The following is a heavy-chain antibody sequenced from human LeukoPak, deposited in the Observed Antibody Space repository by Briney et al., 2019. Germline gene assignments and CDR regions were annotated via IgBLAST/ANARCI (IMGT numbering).Heavy chain of an antibody. CDR1: GFTFSTYW. CDR3: ARDRGYSTFDI. V-gene: IGHV3-7*05. D-gene: IGHD5-18*01. CDR2: IKEEGSEK. J-gene: IGHJ3*02. Sequence: GGSLRLSCAASGFTFSTYWMSWVRQAPGKGLEWVANIKEEGSEKNYMDSVKGRLTISRDNAKNSVYLQMNSLRAEDTAVYYCARDRGYSTFDIWGQGTMVTVSS.